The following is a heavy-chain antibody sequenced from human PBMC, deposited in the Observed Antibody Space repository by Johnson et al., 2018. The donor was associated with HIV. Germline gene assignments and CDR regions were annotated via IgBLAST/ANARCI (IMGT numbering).Heavy chain of an antibody. D-gene: IGHD3-22*01. V-gene: IGHV3-9*01. CDR2: ISFHSGTI. J-gene: IGHJ3*01. Sequence: VRLVDSGGGLVQPGRSLRLSCAASGFSFDAYGMHWVRQPPGKGLEWVAGISFHSGTIGYADSVKGRFTISRDNAKNSLYLQLNSLRPEDTALYYCVKEDSSGYYYGMGAFDFWGQGTMVTVSS. CDR1: GFSFDAYG. CDR3: VKEDSSGYYYGMGAFDF.